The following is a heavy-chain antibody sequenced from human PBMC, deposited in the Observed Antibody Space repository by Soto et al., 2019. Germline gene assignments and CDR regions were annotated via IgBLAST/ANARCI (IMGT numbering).Heavy chain of an antibody. Sequence: QVQLQVSGPGLVKPSETLSLTCTVSGGSISSYYWSWIRQPPGKGLEWIGYIYYSGSTNYNPSLKSRVTISVDTSKNQSSLKLSSVTAADTAVYYCARHSASSGSPFDYWGQGTLVTVSS. CDR1: GGSISSYY. D-gene: IGHD3-22*01. CDR2: IYYSGST. CDR3: ARHSASSGSPFDY. J-gene: IGHJ4*02. V-gene: IGHV4-59*01.